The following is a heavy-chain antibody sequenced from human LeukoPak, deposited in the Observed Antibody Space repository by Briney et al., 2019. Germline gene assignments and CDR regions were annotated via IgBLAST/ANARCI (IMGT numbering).Heavy chain of an antibody. CDR3: ARVQGGGYRTADY. V-gene: IGHV3-23*01. Sequence: GGSLRLSCAASGFTFSSYGMSWVRQAPGKGLEWVSAISGGGGSTYYADSVKGRFTISRDNSKNTLYLQMNSLRGEDTAMYYCARVQGGGYRTADYWGQGTLVTVSS. CDR2: ISGGGGST. CDR1: GFTFSSYG. J-gene: IGHJ4*02. D-gene: IGHD6-19*01.